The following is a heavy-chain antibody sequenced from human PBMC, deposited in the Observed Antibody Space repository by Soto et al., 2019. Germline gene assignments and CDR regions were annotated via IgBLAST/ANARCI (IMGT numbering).Heavy chain of an antibody. CDR2: ISSSSSYI. V-gene: IGHV3-21*01. CDR1: GFTFSSYS. Sequence: GALRLSCAASGFTFSSYSMNWVRQAPGKGLEWVSSISSSSSYIYYADSVKGRFTISRDNAKNSLYLQMNSLRAEDTAVYYCARVLGYYGMDVWGQGTTVTVSS. J-gene: IGHJ6*02. D-gene: IGHD3-16*01. CDR3: ARVLGYYGMDV.